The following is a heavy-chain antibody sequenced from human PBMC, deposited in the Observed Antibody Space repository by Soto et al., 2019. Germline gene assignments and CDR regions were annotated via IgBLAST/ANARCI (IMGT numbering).Heavy chain of an antibody. J-gene: IGHJ4*02. CDR2: ISGSGGST. CDR1: GFTFAGYST. D-gene: IGHD6-19*01. CDR3: AKDRDGFAGGWEYFDY. Sequence: LRLSFAASGFTFAGYSTMSWVRQAPGKGLEWVSSISGSGGSTYYADSVKGRFTISRDNSKNTLYLQMNALSAEDTAFYYCAKDRDGFAGGWEYFDYLGQGALVTVSS. V-gene: IGHV3-23*01.